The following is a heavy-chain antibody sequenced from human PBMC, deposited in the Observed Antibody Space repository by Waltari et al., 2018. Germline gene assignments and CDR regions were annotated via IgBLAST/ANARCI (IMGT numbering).Heavy chain of an antibody. Sequence: QVQLQQWGAGVLKPSETLSLTCVVNGGSFGSFWWSWIRQPPGKGLQWIGDIDQSDHPNYKPSLTSRVTISIDTSKNQFYLTLRAVAAADTAVYYCARHRHPGHSFDIWGQGASVLVSS. D-gene: IGHD3-16*02. V-gene: IGHV4-34*02. J-gene: IGHJ3*02. CDR2: IDQSDHP. CDR3: ARHRHPGHSFDI. CDR1: GGSFGSFW.